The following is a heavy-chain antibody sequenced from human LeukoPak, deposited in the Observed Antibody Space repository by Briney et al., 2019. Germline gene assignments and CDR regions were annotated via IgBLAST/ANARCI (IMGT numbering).Heavy chain of an antibody. J-gene: IGHJ4*02. CDR3: AKGQSSGWYGGGYYLDY. CDR2: ISSSSSYI. V-gene: IGHV3-21*01. D-gene: IGHD6-19*01. Sequence: GGSLRLSCAASGFNFATYSMDWVRQAPGKGLEWVSSISSSSSYIYYADSVKGRFTISRDNAKNSLYLQLNSLRVEDTAVYYCAKGQSSGWYGGGYYLDYWGQGTLVTVSS. CDR1: GFNFATYS.